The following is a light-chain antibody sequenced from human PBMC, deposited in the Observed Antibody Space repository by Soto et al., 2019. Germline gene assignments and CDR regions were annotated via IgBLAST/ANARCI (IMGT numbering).Light chain of an antibody. CDR1: SSNIGNNY. CDR3: GTWDSSLSAVV. V-gene: IGLV1-51*01. CDR2: DNN. J-gene: IGLJ2*01. Sequence: QSVLTQPPSVSAAPGQRVTISCSGSSSNIGNNYLSWYQQLPGTAPKLLIYDNNKRPSGIPDRFSGSKSDTSATLGITGLQTGDAADYYCGTWDSSLSAVVFGGGTKLTVL.